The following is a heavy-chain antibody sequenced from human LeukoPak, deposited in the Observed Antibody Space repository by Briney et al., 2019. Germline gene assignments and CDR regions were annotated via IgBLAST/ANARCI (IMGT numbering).Heavy chain of an antibody. J-gene: IGHJ3*02. CDR2: IYYSGST. CDR3: ARHSAKEDAFDI. Sequence: SETLSLTSTVSGGSISSYYWSWIRQPPGKGLEWIGYIYYSGSTNYNPSLKSRVTISVDTSKNQFSLKLSSVTAAGTAVYYCARHSAKEDAFDIWGQGTMVTVSS. CDR1: GGSISSYY. V-gene: IGHV4-59*08.